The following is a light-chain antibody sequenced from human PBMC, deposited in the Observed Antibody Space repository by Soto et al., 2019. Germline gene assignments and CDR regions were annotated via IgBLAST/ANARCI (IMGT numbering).Light chain of an antibody. J-gene: IGLJ2*01. Sequence: QSLLTQPPSVSGAPGQRVTISCTGSSSNIGAGYDVHWYQQLPGTAPKLLIYGNSNRPSGVPDRFSGSKSGTSASLAITGLQAEDEADYYCQSYDSSLSAQVVFGGGTKLTVL. CDR3: QSYDSSLSAQVV. CDR2: GNS. V-gene: IGLV1-40*01. CDR1: SSNIGAGYD.